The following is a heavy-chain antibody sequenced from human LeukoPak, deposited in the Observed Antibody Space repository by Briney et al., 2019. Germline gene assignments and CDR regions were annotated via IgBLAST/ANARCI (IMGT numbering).Heavy chain of an antibody. V-gene: IGHV4-59*08. CDR3: ARPTYYYDSSGYYSVAFDI. D-gene: IGHD3-22*01. CDR2: IYHSGST. J-gene: IGHJ3*02. Sequence: PSETLSLTCTVSGGSISSYYWSWIRQPPGKGLEWIGYIYHSGSTNYNPSLKSRVTISVDTSKNQFSLKLSSVTAADTAVYYCARPTYYYDSSGYYSVAFDIWGQGTMVTVSS. CDR1: GGSISSYY.